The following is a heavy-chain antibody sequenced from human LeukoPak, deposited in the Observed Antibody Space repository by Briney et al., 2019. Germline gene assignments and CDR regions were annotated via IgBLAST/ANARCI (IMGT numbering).Heavy chain of an antibody. CDR1: GYTYTSYG. Sequence: ASVKVSCKASGYTYTSYGINWVRQATGQGLEWMGGMNPNSGNTGYAQKFQGRVTMTRNTSISTAYMELSSLRSEDTAVYYCARGQKDGSGSYSYDYWGQGTLVTVSS. D-gene: IGHD3-10*01. CDR2: MNPNSGNT. J-gene: IGHJ4*02. CDR3: ARGQKDGSGSYSYDY. V-gene: IGHV1-8*02.